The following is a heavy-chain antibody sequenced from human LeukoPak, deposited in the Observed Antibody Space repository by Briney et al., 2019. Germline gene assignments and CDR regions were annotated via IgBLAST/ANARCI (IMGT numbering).Heavy chain of an antibody. CDR1: GFTFSSYS. J-gene: IGHJ4*02. V-gene: IGHV3-21*01. CDR2: ISSSSSYI. CDR3: ARLYSGSYLFDY. D-gene: IGHD1-26*01. Sequence: GGSLRLSCAASGFTFSSYSMNWVRQAPGKGLEWVSSISSSSSYIYYADSVKGRFTIPRDNAKNSLYLQMNSLRAEDTAVYYCARLYSGSYLFDYWGQGTLVTVSS.